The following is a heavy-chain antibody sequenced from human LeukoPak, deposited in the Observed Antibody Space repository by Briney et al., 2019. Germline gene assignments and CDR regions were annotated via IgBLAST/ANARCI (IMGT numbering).Heavy chain of an antibody. CDR1: GGSFSGYD. D-gene: IGHD5-24*01. V-gene: IGHV4-34*01. CDR2: INHGGDT. CDR3: ARGLGWKVATMGLFYMDV. J-gene: IGHJ6*03. Sequence: PSETLSLTCGVYGGSFSGYDWSWVRQPPGKGLEGIGEINHGGDTNYNPSLKSRVTISVDTSKKQFSLKVRSVTAADTAVYYCARGLGWKVATMGLFYMDVWGEGTTVTVSS.